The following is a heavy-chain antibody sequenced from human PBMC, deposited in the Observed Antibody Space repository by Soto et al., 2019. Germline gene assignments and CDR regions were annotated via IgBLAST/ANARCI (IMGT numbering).Heavy chain of an antibody. J-gene: IGHJ4*02. D-gene: IGHD3-22*01. Sequence: SETLSLTCTVSGGSISSYYWSWIRQPAGKGLEWIGRIYPSGSTNYNPSLKSRVTMSVDTSKNQFSLKLSSVTAADTAVYYCARVRYYYDSSGYYPHFDYWGQGTLVTVS. CDR3: ARVRYYYDSSGYYPHFDY. CDR2: IYPSGST. CDR1: GGSISSYY. V-gene: IGHV4-4*07.